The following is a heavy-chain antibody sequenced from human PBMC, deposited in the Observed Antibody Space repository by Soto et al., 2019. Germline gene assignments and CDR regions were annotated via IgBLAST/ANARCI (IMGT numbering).Heavy chain of an antibody. CDR1: GGSISSGGYY. J-gene: IGHJ5*02. CDR3: ARVALTVELGELADL. Sequence: QVQLQESCPGLVKPSQTLSLTCTVSGGSISSGGYYWSWIRQHPGKGLEWIGYIYYSGSTYYNPSLKSRVTISVDTSKNQFSLKLSSVTAADTAVYYCARVALTVELGELADLWGQGNLVTLSS. V-gene: IGHV4-31*03. D-gene: IGHD3-10*01. CDR2: IYYSGST.